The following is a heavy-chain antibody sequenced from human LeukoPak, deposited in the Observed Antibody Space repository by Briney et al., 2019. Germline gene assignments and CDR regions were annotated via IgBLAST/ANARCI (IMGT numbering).Heavy chain of an antibody. CDR1: GGSISSGDYY. J-gene: IGHJ4*02. D-gene: IGHD6-13*01. CDR2: IYYSGST. CDR3: ARKIAAAGSFDY. V-gene: IGHV4-30-4*08. Sequence: SETLSLTCNVSGGSISSGDYYWSWIRQPPGKGLEWIGYIYYSGSTYYNPSLKSRVTISVDTSKNQFSLKLSSVTAADTAVYYCARKIAAAGSFDYWGQGTLVTVSS.